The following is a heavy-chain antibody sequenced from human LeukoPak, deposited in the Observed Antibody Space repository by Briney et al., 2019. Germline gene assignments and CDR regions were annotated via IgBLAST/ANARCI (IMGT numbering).Heavy chain of an antibody. D-gene: IGHD5-12*01. CDR3: ARGWISDSFDY. CDR1: GFIFSRYW. J-gene: IGHJ4*02. Sequence: GGSLRLSCAASGFIFSRYWMTWVRQAPGKGLEWVANIKPDGSEKKYVDSVKGRFTISRDNAKNSLYLQMSSLRAEDTAVYYCARGWISDSFDYWGQGTLVTVSS. CDR2: IKPDGSEK. V-gene: IGHV3-7*05.